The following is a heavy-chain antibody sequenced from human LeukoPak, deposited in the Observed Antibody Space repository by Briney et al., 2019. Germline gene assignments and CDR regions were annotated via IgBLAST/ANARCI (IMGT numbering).Heavy chain of an antibody. V-gene: IGHV3-53*01. CDR2: IYSGGST. Sequence: GGSLRLSCAASGFTVSSNYMSWVRQAPGKGLEWVSVIYSGGSTYYADSVKGRFTISRDNAKNSLYLQMNSLRAEDTAVYYCAGAWTGYSYGDYWGQGTLVTVSS. D-gene: IGHD5-18*01. CDR3: AGAWTGYSYGDY. J-gene: IGHJ4*02. CDR1: GFTVSSNY.